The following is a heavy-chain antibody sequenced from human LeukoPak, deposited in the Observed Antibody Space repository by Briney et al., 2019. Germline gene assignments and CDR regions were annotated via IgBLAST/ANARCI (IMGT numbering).Heavy chain of an antibody. V-gene: IGHV3-23*01. CDR1: GFTFSSYA. CDR2: ITTSGGST. D-gene: IGHD1-1*01. CDR3: ARVGMESFYYFDY. Sequence: GGSLRLSCAASGFTFSSYAMSWVRQAPGEGLEWVSSITTSGGSTYYADSVKGRFTISRDNAKNSLYLQMNSLRAEDTAVYYCARVGMESFYYFDYWGQGTLVTVSS. J-gene: IGHJ4*02.